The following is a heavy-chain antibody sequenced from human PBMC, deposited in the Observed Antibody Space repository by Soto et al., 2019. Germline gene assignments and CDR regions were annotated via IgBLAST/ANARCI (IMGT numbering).Heavy chain of an antibody. CDR3: ARQIMIKFGGVIVQVFDY. D-gene: IGHD3-16*02. CDR1: GYTFTGYY. Sequence: QVQLVQSGAEVKKPGASVKVSCKASGYTFTGYYMHWVRQAPGQGLEWMGWINPNSGGTNYAQKFQGWVTMTRDTSISTAYMELSRLRSDDTAVYYCARQIMIKFGGVIVQVFDYWGQGTLVTVSS. J-gene: IGHJ4*02. CDR2: INPNSGGT. V-gene: IGHV1-2*04.